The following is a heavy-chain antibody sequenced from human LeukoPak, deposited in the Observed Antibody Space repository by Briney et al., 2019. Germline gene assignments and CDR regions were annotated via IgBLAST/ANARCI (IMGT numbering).Heavy chain of an antibody. Sequence: ASVKVSCKASGYTFTSYDINWVRQVTGQGLEWMGWMNPKSGNTGYAQKFQGRVTITRNTSISTAYMEVSSLRYEDTAVYYCARSYYFRDAFDIWGQGTMVTVSS. CDR2: MNPKSGNT. CDR3: ARSYYFRDAFDI. CDR1: GYTFTSYD. V-gene: IGHV1-8*03. D-gene: IGHD1-26*01. J-gene: IGHJ3*02.